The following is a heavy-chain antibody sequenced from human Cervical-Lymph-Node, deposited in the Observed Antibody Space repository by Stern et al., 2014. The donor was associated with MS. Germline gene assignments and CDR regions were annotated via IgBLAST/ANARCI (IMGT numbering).Heavy chain of an antibody. CDR3: ARDLGGSYAADAFDI. Sequence: VHLVESGAEVKKSGASVKVSCKASGYTFTGHYMHWVRQAPGQGLEWMGWINPNTGDTNYVQKFQGRVTMTRDTSIGTAYMEMSSLSSDDTAVYYCARDLGGSYAADAFDIWGQGTMIIVSS. CDR2: INPNTGDT. J-gene: IGHJ3*02. CDR1: GYTFTGHY. D-gene: IGHD1-26*01. V-gene: IGHV1-2*02.